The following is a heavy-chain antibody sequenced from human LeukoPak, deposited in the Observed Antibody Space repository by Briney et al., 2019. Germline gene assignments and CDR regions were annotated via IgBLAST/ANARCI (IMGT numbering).Heavy chain of an antibody. CDR2: IYPGDSET. CDR1: GFMFTNYY. V-gene: IGHV5-51*01. Sequence: GESLKISCRGSGFMFTNYYIGWVRHLPGKGLEWLGVIYPGDSETRYSPTFQGQANISVDKSTNTAFLQWSRLKASDTAMYYCAVRGYTYANWFDSWGQGTLVTVSS. D-gene: IGHD5-18*01. J-gene: IGHJ5*01. CDR3: AVRGYTYANWFDS.